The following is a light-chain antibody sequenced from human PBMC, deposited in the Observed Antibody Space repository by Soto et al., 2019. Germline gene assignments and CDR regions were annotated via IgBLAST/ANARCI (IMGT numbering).Light chain of an antibody. J-gene: IGKJ2*01. CDR2: DVS. Sequence: DIQMTQSPSTLSASVGDRVTITCRASQSISNWLAWYQQKPGKAPTLLIYDVSRLESGVPSRFSGSGSGTEFTLTINSLQPDDFATYYCQQYDNYYTFGQGTKVDI. V-gene: IGKV1-5*01. CDR1: QSISNW. CDR3: QQYDNYYT.